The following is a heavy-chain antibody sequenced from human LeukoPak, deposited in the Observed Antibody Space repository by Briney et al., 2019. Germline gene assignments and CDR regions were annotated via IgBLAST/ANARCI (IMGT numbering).Heavy chain of an antibody. CDR1: GGSISSGGYS. D-gene: IGHD2-15*01. J-gene: IGHJ3*02. CDR3: ASFAVAATTGAFDI. V-gene: IGHV4-30-4*07. CDR2: IYYSGST. Sequence: SETLSLTCAVSGGSISSGGYSWSWIRQPPGKGLEWIGYIYYSGSTYYNPSLKSRVTISVDTSKNQFSLKLSSVTAADTAVYYCASFAVAATTGAFDIWGQGTMVTVSS.